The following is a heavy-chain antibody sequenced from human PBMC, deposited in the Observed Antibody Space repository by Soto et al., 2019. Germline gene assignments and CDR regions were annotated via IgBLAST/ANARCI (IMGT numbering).Heavy chain of an antibody. V-gene: IGHV3-66*01. CDR3: ARSRTGTTYGGMDV. J-gene: IGHJ6*02. CDR1: GFAVSSNY. CDR2: IHSGGDT. Sequence: EVQLVESGGELVQPGGSLRLSCAASGFAVSSNYMTLVRQAPGKGLEWVSVIHSGGDTHYADSVSGRFTISRDNSKNTLYLQMNSLRAEDTAVYYCARSRTGTTYGGMDVWGQGTTVTLSS. D-gene: IGHD1-1*01.